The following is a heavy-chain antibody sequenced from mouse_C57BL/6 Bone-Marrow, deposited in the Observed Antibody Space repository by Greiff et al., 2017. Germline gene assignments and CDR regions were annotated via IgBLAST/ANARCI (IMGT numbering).Heavy chain of an antibody. CDR1: GYTFTNYW. CDR3: AREGAFYYAMDY. J-gene: IGHJ4*01. D-gene: IGHD3-1*01. V-gene: IGHV1-63*01. CDR2: IYPGGGYT. Sequence: VQLQQSGPELVKPGASVKISCKASGYTFTNYWIGWAKQRPGHGLEWIGDIYPGGGYTNYNEKFKGKATLTADKASSTAYMQFSSLTSEDSAIYYCAREGAFYYAMDYWGQGTSVTVSS.